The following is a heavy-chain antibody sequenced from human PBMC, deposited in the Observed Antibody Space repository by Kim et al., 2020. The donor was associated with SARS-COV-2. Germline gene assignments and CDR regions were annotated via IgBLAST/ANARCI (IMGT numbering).Heavy chain of an antibody. CDR3: ARIWEYTKGDISYFDH. CDR1: GYTFTNYG. D-gene: IGHD2-8*01. V-gene: IGHV1-18*01. CDR2: ISGYNGNT. J-gene: IGHJ4*02. Sequence: ASVKVSCKTSGYTFTNYGISWVRQAPGQGPEWMGWISGYNGNTNYAQKFQGRVAMTTDTSTSTAYMDLRSLRSDDTAVYYCARIWEYTKGDISYFDHWGQGTLVTVSS.